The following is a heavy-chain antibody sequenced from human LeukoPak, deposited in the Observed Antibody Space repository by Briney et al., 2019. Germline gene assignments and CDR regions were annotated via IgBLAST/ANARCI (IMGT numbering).Heavy chain of an antibody. V-gene: IGHV3-30-3*01. CDR3: ARDWYYVGVPDY. CDR1: GFTSSSYA. D-gene: IGHD2/OR15-2a*01. Sequence: GRSLRLSCAASGFTSSSYAMHWVRQAPGKGLEWVAVISYDGSNKYYADSVKGRFTISRDNSKNTLYLQMNSLRAEDTAVYYCARDWYYVGVPDYWGQGTLVTVSS. J-gene: IGHJ4*02. CDR2: ISYDGSNK.